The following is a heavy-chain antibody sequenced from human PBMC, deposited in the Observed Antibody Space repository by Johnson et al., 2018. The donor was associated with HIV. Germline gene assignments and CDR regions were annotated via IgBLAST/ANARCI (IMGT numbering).Heavy chain of an antibody. CDR1: GFTFDDYA. CDR3: STAGSKGAFDI. J-gene: IGHJ3*02. D-gene: IGHD6-13*01. V-gene: IGHV3-9*01. CDR2: ISWNSGSI. Sequence: VQLVESGGGLVQPGRSLRLSCAASGFTFDDYAMHWVRQAPGKGLEWVSGISWNSGSIGYADSVKGRFTISRDNFKNTLYLQMNSLKTEDTAVYYCSTAGSKGAFDIWGQGTMVTVSS.